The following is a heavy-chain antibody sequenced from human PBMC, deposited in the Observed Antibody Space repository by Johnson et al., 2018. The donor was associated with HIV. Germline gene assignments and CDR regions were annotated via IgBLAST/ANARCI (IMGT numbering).Heavy chain of an antibody. CDR2: IKSKTDGGTT. CDR1: GFTFSNAW. Sequence: VQLVESGGGLVTPGGSLRLSCAASGFTFSNAWMSWVRQAPGKGLEWIGRIKSKTDGGTTDYAAPVKGRFSISRDDSKNTLYLQMNSLKTEDTALYYCTTDGLRTIDAFDIWGQGTMVTVSS. V-gene: IGHV3-15*01. D-gene: IGHD5-12*01. CDR3: TTDGLRTIDAFDI. J-gene: IGHJ3*02.